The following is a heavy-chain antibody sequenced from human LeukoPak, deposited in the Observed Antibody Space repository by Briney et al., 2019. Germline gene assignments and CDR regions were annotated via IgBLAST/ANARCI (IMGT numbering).Heavy chain of an antibody. D-gene: IGHD5-12*01. J-gene: IGHJ4*02. Sequence: GGSLRLSCAASGFSVNNLYMSWVRQAPGKGLEWVSGISGSGGSTYYADSVKGRFTISRDNSKNTLYLQMNSLRVEDTAVYYCAKYPWRYFDYWGQGTLVTVSS. CDR3: AKYPWRYFDY. V-gene: IGHV3-23*01. CDR1: GFSVNNLY. CDR2: ISGSGGST.